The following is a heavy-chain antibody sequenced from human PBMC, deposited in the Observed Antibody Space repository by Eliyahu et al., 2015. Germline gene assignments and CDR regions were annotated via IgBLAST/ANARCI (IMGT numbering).Heavy chain of an antibody. CDR1: XFPFXNAX. J-gene: IGHJ4*02. V-gene: IGHV3-15*01. Sequence: EVQLVESGGGLVKPGGSXXLSCAASXFPFXNAXMSWVRQAPGKGLEWVGRIKTKTDDGTTDYAAPVKGRFTISRDDSKNTLYLQMNSLQTDDTAVYYCTTDTVTMVRERHWGQGTLVTVSS. D-gene: IGHD3-10*01. CDR2: IKTKTDDGTT. CDR3: TTDTVTMVRERH.